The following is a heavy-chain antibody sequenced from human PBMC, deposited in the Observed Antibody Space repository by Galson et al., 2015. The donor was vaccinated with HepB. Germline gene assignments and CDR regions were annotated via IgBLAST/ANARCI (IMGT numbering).Heavy chain of an antibody. Sequence: SLRLSCAASGFTFSSYGMHWVRQAPGEGLEWVAVISYDGSNKYYADSVKGRFTISRDNSKNTLYLQMNSLSAEDTAVYYCAKGGFGVVAASGGIDYWGQGTLVTVSS. CDR3: AKGGFGVVAASGGIDY. CDR1: GFTFSSYG. D-gene: IGHD2-15*01. J-gene: IGHJ4*02. CDR2: ISYDGSNK. V-gene: IGHV3-30*18.